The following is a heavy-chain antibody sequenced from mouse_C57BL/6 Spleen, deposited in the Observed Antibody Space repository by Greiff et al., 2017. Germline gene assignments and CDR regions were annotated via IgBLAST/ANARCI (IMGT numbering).Heavy chain of an antibody. CDR1: GYTFTSYW. D-gene: IGHD2-5*01. CDR2: IYPGSGST. CDR3: ARMGSNYLLYAMDY. Sequence: QVQLQQPGAELVKPGASVKMSCKASGYTFTSYWITWVKQRPGQGLEWIGDIYPGSGSTNYNEKFKSKAILTVDTSSSTAYMQLSSLTSEDSAVYYCARMGSNYLLYAMDYWGQGTSVTVSS. V-gene: IGHV1-55*01. J-gene: IGHJ4*01.